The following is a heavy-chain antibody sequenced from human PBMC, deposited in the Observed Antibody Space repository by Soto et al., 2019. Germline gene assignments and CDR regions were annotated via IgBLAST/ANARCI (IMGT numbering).Heavy chain of an antibody. V-gene: IGHV3-66*04. D-gene: IGHD6-13*01. CDR1: TFIVSGNY. J-gene: IGHJ6*03. Sequence: EVQLVESGGGLVQPGGSLRLSCASSTFIVSGNYMSWVRRAPGKGLEWVSVLHSDGNTYYADSVKGRFTISRDASQNKVYLQMKGRRAEDSAVYYGGRRSYSTPWGGGYMDVW. CDR3: GRRSYSTPWGGGYMDV. CDR2: LHSDGNT.